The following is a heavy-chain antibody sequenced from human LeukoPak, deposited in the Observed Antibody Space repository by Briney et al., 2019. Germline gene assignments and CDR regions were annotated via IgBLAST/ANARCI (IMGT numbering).Heavy chain of an antibody. CDR1: GYSFTSYW. Sequence: GESLKISCKGSGYSFTSYWIGWVRQMPGKGLEWMGIIYPGDSDTRYSPSFQGQVTISADKSISTAYLQWSSLKASGTAMYYCARQRYCSSTSCLSAYYFDYWGQGTLVTVSS. D-gene: IGHD2-2*01. V-gene: IGHV5-51*01. CDR3: ARQRYCSSTSCLSAYYFDY. J-gene: IGHJ4*02. CDR2: IYPGDSDT.